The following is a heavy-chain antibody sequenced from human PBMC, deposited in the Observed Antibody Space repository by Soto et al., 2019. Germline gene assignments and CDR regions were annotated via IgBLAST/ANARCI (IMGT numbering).Heavy chain of an antibody. J-gene: IGHJ4*02. V-gene: IGHV4-34*01. CDR1: GGSFSGYY. Sequence: SETLSLTCAVYGGSFSGYYWSWIRQPPGKGLEWIGEINHSGSTNYNPSLKSRVTISVETSKNQFSLKLSSVTAADTAVYYCARMLGYCSGGSCYQPFDYWGQGTLVTVSS. D-gene: IGHD2-15*01. CDR2: INHSGST. CDR3: ARMLGYCSGGSCYQPFDY.